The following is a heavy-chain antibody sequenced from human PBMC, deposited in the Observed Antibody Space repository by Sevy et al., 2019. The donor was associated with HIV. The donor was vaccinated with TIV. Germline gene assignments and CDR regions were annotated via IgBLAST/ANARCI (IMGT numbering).Heavy chain of an antibody. V-gene: IGHV3-23*01. CDR3: ARRRLGGWNGYFDS. J-gene: IGHJ4*02. Sequence: GGSLRLSCAASGFTFSSYVMNWVRQAPGKGLEWVSVISDGGATTYYADSVRGRFTISRDDSKNTLYLQMNSLRAEDTAVYYCARRRLGGWNGYFDSWGQGTLVTVSS. CDR2: ISDGGATT. CDR1: GFTFSSYV. D-gene: IGHD1-1*01.